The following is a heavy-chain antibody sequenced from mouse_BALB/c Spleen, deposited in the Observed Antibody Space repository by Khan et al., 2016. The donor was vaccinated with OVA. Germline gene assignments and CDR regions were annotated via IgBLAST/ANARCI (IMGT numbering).Heavy chain of an antibody. J-gene: IGHJ3*01. V-gene: IGHV1-4*01. D-gene: IGHD2-14*01. CDR2: INPSNGYT. CDR3: ARGGAYYRSDVLFSY. CDR1: GYTFTTYT. Sequence: QVQLKQSGAELARPGASVKMSCKASGYTFTTYTMHWVKQRPGQGLEWIGYINPSNGYTTYHQKFKDKSTLTADESSSTAYMQLSSLTSDYSAVDYCARGGAYYRSDVLFSYWGQGTLVTVSA.